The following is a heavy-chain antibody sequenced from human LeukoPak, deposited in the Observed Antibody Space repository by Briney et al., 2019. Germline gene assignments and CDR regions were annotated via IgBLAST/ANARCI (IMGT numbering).Heavy chain of an antibody. CDR3: ARWTTPFDY. D-gene: IGHD4-17*01. J-gene: IGHJ4*02. CDR1: GGSISSGSYY. V-gene: IGHV4-39*07. Sequence: PSETLSLTCTVSGGSISSGSYYWSWIRQPPGKGLEWIGEINHSGSTNYNPSLKSRVTISVDTSKNQFSLKLSSVTAADTAVYYCARWTTPFDYWGQGTLVTVSS. CDR2: INHSGST.